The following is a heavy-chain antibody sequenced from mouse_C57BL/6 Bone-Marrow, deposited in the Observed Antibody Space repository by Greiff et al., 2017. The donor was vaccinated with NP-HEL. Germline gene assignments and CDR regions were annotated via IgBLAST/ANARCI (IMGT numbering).Heavy chain of an antibody. D-gene: IGHD2-5*01. CDR1: GYTFTSYW. Sequence: QVQLKQPGAELVKPGASVKLSCKASGYTFTSYWMHWVKQRPGQGLEWIGMIHPNSGSTNYNEKFKSKATLTVDKSSSTAYMQLSSLTSEDSAVYYCARRSYYSNYEDAMDYWGQGTSVTVSS. CDR3: ARRSYYSNYEDAMDY. CDR2: IHPNSGST. V-gene: IGHV1-64*01. J-gene: IGHJ4*01.